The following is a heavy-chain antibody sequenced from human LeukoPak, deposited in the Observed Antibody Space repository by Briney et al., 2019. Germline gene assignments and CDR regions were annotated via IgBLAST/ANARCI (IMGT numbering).Heavy chain of an antibody. CDR3: ARWLYSSGWAIDY. CDR2: IKPDGSEK. V-gene: IGHV3-7*01. D-gene: IGHD6-19*01. J-gene: IGHJ4*02. Sequence: PGGSLRLSCAASGLIFSKYWMTWVRQAPGKGLEWVASIKPDGSEKYYLDSVKGRFTISRDNAKNSLYLQMNSLRDEDTAVYYCARWLYSSGWAIDYWGQGTLVTVSS. CDR1: GLIFSKYW.